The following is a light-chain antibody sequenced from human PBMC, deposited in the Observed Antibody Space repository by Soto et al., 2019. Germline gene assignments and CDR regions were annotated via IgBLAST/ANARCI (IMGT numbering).Light chain of an antibody. V-gene: IGKV3-11*01. J-gene: IGKJ4*01. CDR3: QQRSNWPPV. Sequence: EIVMTQSPVTLSVSPGGRATLSCRASQSISDTLAWYQQKPGQAPRLLIHGAYTRATGITARFSGSGSGTDFTLTISSLEPEDFAVYYCQQRSNWPPVVGGGTKVEIK. CDR2: GAY. CDR1: QSISDT.